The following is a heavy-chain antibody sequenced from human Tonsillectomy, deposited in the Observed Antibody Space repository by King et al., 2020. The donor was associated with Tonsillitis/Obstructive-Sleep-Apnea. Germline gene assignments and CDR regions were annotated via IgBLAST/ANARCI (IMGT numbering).Heavy chain of an antibody. J-gene: IGHJ4*02. CDR1: GFTFSSYA. D-gene: IGHD6-19*01. CDR3: ARGRLEVVEAGSDF. CDR2: ISYDGNKK. Sequence: VQLVESGGGVVQPGRSLRLSCAASGFTFSSYAMHWVRQAPGKGLEWVAVISYDGNKKNYADSVKGRFTISRENSKSTLYLQMNSLRAEDTATYSCARGRLEVVEAGSDFWGQGTLVTVSS. V-gene: IGHV3-30*04.